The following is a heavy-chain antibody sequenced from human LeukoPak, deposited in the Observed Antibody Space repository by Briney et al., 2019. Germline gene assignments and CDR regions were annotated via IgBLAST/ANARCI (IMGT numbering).Heavy chain of an antibody. CDR2: ISYDGSNK. Sequence: GGSLRLSCAASGFTFSSYGMHWVRQAPGKGLEWVAVISYDGSNKYYADSVKGRFTISRDNSKNTLYLQMNSLRAEDTAVYYCAKDVRRGSGWSPVFDYWGQGTLVTVSS. V-gene: IGHV3-30*18. CDR3: AKDVRRGSGWSPVFDY. D-gene: IGHD6-19*01. J-gene: IGHJ4*02. CDR1: GFTFSSYG.